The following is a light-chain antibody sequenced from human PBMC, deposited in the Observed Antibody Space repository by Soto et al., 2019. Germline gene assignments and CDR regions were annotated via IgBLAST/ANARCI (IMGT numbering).Light chain of an antibody. CDR3: CSYAGSSTFAYV. Sequence: QSALTQPASVSGSPGQSITISCTGTSSDVGSYNLVSWYQQHPGKAPKLMIYEGSKRPSGVSHRFSGSKSGNTASLTISGLQAEDEADYYCCSYAGSSTFAYVFGTGTKLTFL. V-gene: IGLV2-23*03. CDR2: EGS. J-gene: IGLJ1*01. CDR1: SSDVGSYNL.